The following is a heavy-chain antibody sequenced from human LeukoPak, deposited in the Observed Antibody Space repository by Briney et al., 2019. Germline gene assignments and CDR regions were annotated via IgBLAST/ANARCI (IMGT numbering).Heavy chain of an antibody. CDR3: ARGYYYDSSGYYPEAFDI. CDR1: GGSISSYY. D-gene: IGHD3-22*01. CDR2: IYYSGST. J-gene: IGHJ3*02. Sequence: SETLSLTCTVSGGSISSYYWSWIRQPPGKGLEWIGYIYYSGSTNYNPSPKSRVTISVDTSKNQFSLKLSSVTAADTAVYYCARGYYYDSSGYYPEAFDIWGQGTMVTVSS. V-gene: IGHV4-59*08.